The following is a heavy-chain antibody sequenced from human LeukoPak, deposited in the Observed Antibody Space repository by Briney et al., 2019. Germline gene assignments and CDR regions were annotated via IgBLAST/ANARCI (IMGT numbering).Heavy chain of an antibody. Sequence: PSETLSLTCTVSGGSVSNNNFYWSWIRQPPGKRLEWIGYIFYSGTSNTNPSLKSRVTLSVDTSKNQFSLNLNSVTAADTAVYYCAASTWHKTGCFDPWGQGTLVTVSS. V-gene: IGHV4-61*01. CDR3: AASTWHKTGCFDP. CDR2: IFYSGTS. CDR1: GGSVSNNNFY. D-gene: IGHD2-2*01. J-gene: IGHJ5*02.